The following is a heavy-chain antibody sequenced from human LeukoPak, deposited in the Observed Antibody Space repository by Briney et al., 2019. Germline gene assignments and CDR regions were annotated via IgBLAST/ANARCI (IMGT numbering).Heavy chain of an antibody. J-gene: IGHJ3*02. CDR3: AGSVTPGIAAAGSDAFDI. CDR1: GFTFSNYA. D-gene: IGHD6-13*01. Sequence: PGGSLRLSCAASGFTFSNYAMTWVRQAPGKGLEWVSSISSSSSYIYYADSVKGRFTISRDNAKNSLYLQMNSLRAEDTAVYYCAGSVTPGIAAAGSDAFDIWGQGTMVTVSS. V-gene: IGHV3-21*01. CDR2: ISSSSSYI.